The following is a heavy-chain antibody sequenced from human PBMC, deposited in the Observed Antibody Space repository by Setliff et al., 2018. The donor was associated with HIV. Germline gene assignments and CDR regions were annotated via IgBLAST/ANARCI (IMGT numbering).Heavy chain of an antibody. J-gene: IGHJ4*02. D-gene: IGHD5-18*01. CDR2: VDYTGST. CDR1: GGSISTSNYY. V-gene: IGHV4-39*07. Sequence: SETLSLTCTVSGGSISTSNYYWGWVRQPPGKGLEWVGNVDYTGSTYYNPSLKSRVTISVDTSKNQFSLRLNSVTAADTAVYYCARLPRQLLKGAAAYFDYWGQGTLVTVSS. CDR3: ARLPRQLLKGAAAYFDY.